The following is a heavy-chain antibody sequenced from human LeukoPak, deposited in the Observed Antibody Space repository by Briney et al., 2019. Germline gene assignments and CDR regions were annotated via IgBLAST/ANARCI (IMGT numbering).Heavy chain of an antibody. CDR3: ARVRLADERAWAY. J-gene: IGHJ4*02. V-gene: IGHV1-2*02. D-gene: IGHD3-3*02. CDR2: ITPKSGDT. CDR1: GYTFINFY. Sequence: ASVKVSRKASGYTFINFYIHCVRQAPGQGLEYVGWITPKSGDTYSPQRFQGRVTMTRDASISTAYMELSSLRSDDTAVYFCARVRLADERAWAYWGQGTLVTVSS.